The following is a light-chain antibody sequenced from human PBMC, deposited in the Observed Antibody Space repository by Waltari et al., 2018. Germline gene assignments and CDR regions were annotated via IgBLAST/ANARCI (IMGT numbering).Light chain of an antibody. Sequence: YHQKPGQALAVVLSRDNDRSSGIPDRFSGAGSGTTVTLTISGVQGEDEADYYCQSTDSSGTLGVFGGGTSLTVL. J-gene: IGLJ3*02. CDR3: QSTDSSGTLGV. V-gene: IGLV3-25*03. CDR2: RDN.